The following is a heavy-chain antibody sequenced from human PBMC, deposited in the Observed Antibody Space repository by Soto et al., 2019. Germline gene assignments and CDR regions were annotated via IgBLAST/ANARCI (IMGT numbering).Heavy chain of an antibody. D-gene: IGHD5-12*01. CDR3: ARHVPWVARSAWDFYGLEV. J-gene: IGHJ6*02. CDR1: GYSFTSYW. Sequence: ALKISCNGSGYSFTSYWIGWARQMPGKGLDRMGIIYPSNSNTRYSPSFQGQGIISADKSSRSADVQWSCLKDSDTAIYYCARHVPWVARSAWDFYGLEVWGQRSTVTVSS. V-gene: IGHV5-51*01. CDR2: IYPSNSNT.